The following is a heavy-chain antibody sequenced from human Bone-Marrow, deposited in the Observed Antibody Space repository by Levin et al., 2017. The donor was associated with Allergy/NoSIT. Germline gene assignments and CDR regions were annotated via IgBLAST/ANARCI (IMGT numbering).Heavy chain of an antibody. Sequence: GESLKISCAASGFTFSSYAMSWVRQAPGKGLEWVSAISGSGGSTYYADSVKGRFTISRDNSKNTLYLQMNSLRAEDTAVYYCAKAPRITMVRGGNIFDYWGQGTLVTVSS. D-gene: IGHD3-10*01. CDR3: AKAPRITMVRGGNIFDY. CDR1: GFTFSSYA. CDR2: ISGSGGST. J-gene: IGHJ4*02. V-gene: IGHV3-23*01.